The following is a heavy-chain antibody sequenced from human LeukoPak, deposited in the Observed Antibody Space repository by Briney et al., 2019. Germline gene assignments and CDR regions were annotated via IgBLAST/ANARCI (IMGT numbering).Heavy chain of an antibody. J-gene: IGHJ6*02. CDR1: GFTFSSYG. Sequence: PGRSLRLSCAASGFTFSSYGMHWVRQAPGKGLEWVAVISYDGSNKYYADSVKGRFTISRDNSKNTLYLQVNSLRAEDTAVYYCAKSGGSYYPYYYGMDVWGQGTTVTVSS. V-gene: IGHV3-30*18. CDR2: ISYDGSNK. CDR3: AKSGGSYYPYYYGMDV. D-gene: IGHD1-26*01.